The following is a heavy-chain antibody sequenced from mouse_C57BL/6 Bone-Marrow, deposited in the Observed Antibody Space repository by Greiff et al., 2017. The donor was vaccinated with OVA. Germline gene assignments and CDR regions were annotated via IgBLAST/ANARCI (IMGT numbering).Heavy chain of an antibody. Sequence: QVQLKQSGAELVKPGASVKMSCKASGYTFTSYWITWVKQRPGQGLEWIGDIYPGSGSTNYNEKFKSKATLTVDTSSSTAYMQLSSLTSEDSAVYYCARESYDPHWYFDVWGTGTTVTVSS. J-gene: IGHJ1*03. V-gene: IGHV1-55*01. CDR1: GYTFTSYW. CDR2: IYPGSGST. D-gene: IGHD2-3*01. CDR3: ARESYDPHWYFDV.